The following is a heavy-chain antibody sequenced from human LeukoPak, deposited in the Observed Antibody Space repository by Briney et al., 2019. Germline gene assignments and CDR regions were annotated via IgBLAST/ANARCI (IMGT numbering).Heavy chain of an antibody. CDR2: ISAYNGNT. J-gene: IGHJ4*02. D-gene: IGHD2-15*01. CDR3: ARDSRRYCSGGSCYSWLDY. V-gene: IGHV1-18*01. CDR1: GYTFTSYG. Sequence: ASVKVSCKASGYTFTSYGISWVRQAPGQGLDWMVWISAYNGNTNYAQKLQGRVTMTTDTSTSTAYMELRSLRSDDTAVYYCARDSRRYCSGGSCYSWLDYWGQGTLVTVSS.